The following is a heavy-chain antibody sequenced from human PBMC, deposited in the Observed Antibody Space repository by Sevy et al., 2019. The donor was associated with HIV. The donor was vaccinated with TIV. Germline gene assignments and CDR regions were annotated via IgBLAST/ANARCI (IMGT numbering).Heavy chain of an antibody. CDR1: GFTFSNNW. V-gene: IGHV3-7*01. J-gene: IGHJ4*02. CDR2: IKQDGSEK. Sequence: GGSLRLSCAASGFTFSNNWMSWVRQAPGKGLEWVANIKQDGSEKYYVDSVKGRFTISRDNAKNSLYLQMNSLRAEDTAVYYCARPYRTDPFYYSGSGGYYYPSYFDYWGQGTLVTVSS. D-gene: IGHD3-22*01. CDR3: ARPYRTDPFYYSGSGGYYYPSYFDY.